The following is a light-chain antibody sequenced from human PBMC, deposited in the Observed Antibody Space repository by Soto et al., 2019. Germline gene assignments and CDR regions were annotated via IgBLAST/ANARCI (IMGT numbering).Light chain of an antibody. Sequence: EVVLTQSPDTLSLSPGERATLSCRVSQGISGSYLAWYQQKPGQAPRLLIYGASSRATGIPDRFSGSGSGTDFTLTISRLETEDFAVYYCQQYAHSPWTFGQGTKVDIK. CDR2: GAS. J-gene: IGKJ1*01. CDR3: QQYAHSPWT. V-gene: IGKV3-20*01. CDR1: QGISGSY.